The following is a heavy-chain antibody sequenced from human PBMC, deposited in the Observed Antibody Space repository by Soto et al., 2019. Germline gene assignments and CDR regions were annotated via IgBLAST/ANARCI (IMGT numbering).Heavy chain of an antibody. V-gene: IGHV1-18*01. CDR2: ISSYNGNT. CDR1: GYTFTNYG. D-gene: IGHD5-12*01. J-gene: IGHJ5*02. Sequence: QVQLVQSGAEVKKPGASVKVSCKASGYTFTNYGITWVRQAPGQGLEWMGWISSYNGNTNYAQRLQGRVTMTTDTSTTTAYMELRSLRSDDTAVYYCARNSAVDIVADGGNWFDPWGQGTLVTVSS. CDR3: ARNSAVDIVADGGNWFDP.